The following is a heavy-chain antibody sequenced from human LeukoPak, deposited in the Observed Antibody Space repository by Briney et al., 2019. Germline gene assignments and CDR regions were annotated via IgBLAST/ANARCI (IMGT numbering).Heavy chain of an antibody. CDR3: ARWANDFDY. D-gene: IGHD1-1*01. V-gene: IGHV4-38-2*01. J-gene: IGHJ4*02. CDR2: IYHSGST. Sequence: PSETLSLTCAVSGYSISSGYYWGWIRQPPGKGLEWIGSIYHSGSTYYNPSLKCRVTISVDTSKNQFSLKLSSVTAADTAVYYCARWANDFDYWGQGTLVTVSS. CDR1: GYSISSGYY.